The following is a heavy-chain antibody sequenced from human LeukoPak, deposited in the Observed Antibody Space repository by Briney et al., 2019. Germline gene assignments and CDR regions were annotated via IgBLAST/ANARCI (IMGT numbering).Heavy chain of an antibody. D-gene: IGHD3-16*02. V-gene: IGHV1-69*06. J-gene: IGHJ3*02. CDR2: IIPIFGTA. CDR3: ASVPDYDYVWGSYRSIGASDI. CDR1: GGTFSSYA. Sequence: ASVKVSCKASGGTFSSYAISWVRQAPGQGLEWMGGIIPIFGTANYAQKFQGRVTITADKSTSTAYMELSSLRSEDTAVYYCASVPDYDYVWGSYRSIGASDIRGQGTMVTVSS.